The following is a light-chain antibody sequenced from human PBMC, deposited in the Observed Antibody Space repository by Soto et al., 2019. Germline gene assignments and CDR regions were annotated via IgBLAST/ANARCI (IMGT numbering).Light chain of an antibody. Sequence: DIVFTHSPDTLSCSPVERATLSCRASQSVSSIYLAWYQQKPGQAPRLLIYGASNRATGIPDRFSGGGSGTDFTLTISRLEPEDFAVYYCQQHDILPITFGQGTRLEIK. CDR1: QSVSSIY. V-gene: IGKV3-20*01. J-gene: IGKJ5*01. CDR3: QQHDILPIT. CDR2: GAS.